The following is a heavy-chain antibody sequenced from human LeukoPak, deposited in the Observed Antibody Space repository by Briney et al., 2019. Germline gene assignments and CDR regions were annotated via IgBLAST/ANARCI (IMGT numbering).Heavy chain of an antibody. V-gene: IGHV3-23*01. CDR2: ISGSGGST. Sequence: GGSLGLSCAASGFTFSSYAMSWVRQAPGRGLEWVSAISGSGGSTYYADSVKGRFTISRDNSKNTLYLQMNSLRAEDTAVYYCAPPGRLAVAGTFPSTWGQGTLVTVSS. CDR1: GFTFSSYA. D-gene: IGHD6-19*01. CDR3: APPGRLAVAGTFPST. J-gene: IGHJ5*02.